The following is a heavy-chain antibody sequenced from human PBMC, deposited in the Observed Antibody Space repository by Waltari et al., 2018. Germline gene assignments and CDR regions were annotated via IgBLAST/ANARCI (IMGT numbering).Heavy chain of an antibody. CDR3: AKAAPTVIMPDY. Sequence: EVQLLESGGGSVQPGGSLRLSCAASGFTFSSYAMNWVRQAPGKGLEWVSTISISGGNTYYADAVKGRFTISRDNSKNTLYLQMNSLRVEDTAVYYCAKAAPTVIMPDYWGQGTLVSVSS. V-gene: IGHV3-23*01. CDR2: ISISGGNT. J-gene: IGHJ4*02. D-gene: IGHD4-17*01. CDR1: GFTFSSYA.